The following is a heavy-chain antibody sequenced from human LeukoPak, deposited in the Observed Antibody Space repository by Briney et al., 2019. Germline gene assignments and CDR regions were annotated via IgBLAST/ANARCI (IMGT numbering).Heavy chain of an antibody. CDR2: IGGSSSSL. CDR3: AKEAGQDYGALDAFDV. J-gene: IGHJ3*01. CDR1: GFTFSIYS. D-gene: IGHD4-17*01. Sequence: GGSLRLSCAASGFTFSIYSMNWVRQAPGKGLEWVSSIGGSSSSLYYAESVKGRFTISRDNARNSLYLQMNSLRAEDTAVYYCAKEAGQDYGALDAFDVWGHGTMVTVSS. V-gene: IGHV3-21*01.